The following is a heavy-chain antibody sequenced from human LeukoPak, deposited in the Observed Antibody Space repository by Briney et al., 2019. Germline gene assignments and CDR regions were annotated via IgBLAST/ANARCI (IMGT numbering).Heavy chain of an antibody. CDR2: ISAYNGNT. J-gene: IGHJ4*02. V-gene: IGHV1-18*01. CDR1: GYTLTSYG. Sequence: ASVTVSCKASGYTLTSYGISWVRQAPGERREGIGWISAYNGNTNYALKLLGRVTMTTHTSTSKAYRELRSLRSDDTAVYYCARGPYVLLWFGEFPPFDYWGQGTLVAVSS. CDR3: ARGPYVLLWFGEFPPFDY. D-gene: IGHD3-10*01.